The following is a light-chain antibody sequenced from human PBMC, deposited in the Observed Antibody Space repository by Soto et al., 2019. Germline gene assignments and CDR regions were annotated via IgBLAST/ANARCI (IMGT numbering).Light chain of an antibody. CDR3: QQYNSYRRT. CDR2: KAS. Sequence: DIQMTQSPSTLSASVGERVTITCRASQSISSWLAWYQQKPGKAPKLLIYKASSLESGVPSRFSGSGSGTEFPLTISSLQPDDFATYYCQQYNSYRRTFGQGTKVEIK. V-gene: IGKV1-5*03. J-gene: IGKJ1*01. CDR1: QSISSW.